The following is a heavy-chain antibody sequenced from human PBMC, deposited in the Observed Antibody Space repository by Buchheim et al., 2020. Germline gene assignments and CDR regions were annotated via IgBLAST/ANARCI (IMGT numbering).Heavy chain of an antibody. Sequence: QVHLVESGGGVVQPGRSLRLSCAASGFRFNTYGMFWVRQAPGKGLEWVAIISFDGSTTFYADPVQGRFTISRDNSKNMMFLQMNSLRAEDTAVYYCAKEYTMYTSGWFSDSWGQGTL. J-gene: IGHJ4*02. V-gene: IGHV3-30*18. D-gene: IGHD6-19*01. CDR2: ISFDGSTT. CDR3: AKEYTMYTSGWFSDS. CDR1: GFRFNTYG.